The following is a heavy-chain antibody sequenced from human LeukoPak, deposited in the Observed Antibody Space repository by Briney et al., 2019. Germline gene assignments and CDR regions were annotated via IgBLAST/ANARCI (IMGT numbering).Heavy chain of an antibody. CDR3: ARDRGPGSGEGVLPNI. CDR2: IYHSGST. J-gene: IGHJ4*02. V-gene: IGHV4-59*12. D-gene: IGHD6-19*01. CDR1: GGSISSYY. Sequence: PSETLSLTCTVSGGSISSYYWSWIRQPPGKGLEWIGEIYHSGSTNYNPSLKSRVTISVDKSKNQFSLKLSSVTAADTAVYYCARDRGPGSGEGVLPNIWGQGTLVTVSS.